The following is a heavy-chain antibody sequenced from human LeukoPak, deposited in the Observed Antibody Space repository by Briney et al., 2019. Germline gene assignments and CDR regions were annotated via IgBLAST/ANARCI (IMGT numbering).Heavy chain of an antibody. CDR1: GFTFSSYA. J-gene: IGHJ4*02. CDR3: ARVTVGAHYFDY. Sequence: PGGSLRLSCAASGFTFSSYAMHWVRQAPGKGLEYVSAISSNGGSTYYANSVKGRFTISRDNSKNTLYLQMGSLRAEDVAVYYCARVTVGAHYFDYWGQGTLVTVSS. V-gene: IGHV3-64*01. D-gene: IGHD1-26*01. CDR2: ISSNGGST.